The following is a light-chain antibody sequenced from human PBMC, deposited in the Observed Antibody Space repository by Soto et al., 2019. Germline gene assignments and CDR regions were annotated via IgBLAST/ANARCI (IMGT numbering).Light chain of an antibody. V-gene: IGLV2-14*01. CDR3: NSQTTSGIRV. J-gene: IGLJ1*01. CDR1: SSDVGGYNY. CDR2: EVS. Sequence: QSALTQPASVSGSPGQSITISCTGTSSDVGGYNYVSWYQQHPGKAPKLMIYEVSYRPSGVSNRFSGSKSAYTASLTISGLQAEDEADYYCNSQTTSGIRVFGTGTKLTVL.